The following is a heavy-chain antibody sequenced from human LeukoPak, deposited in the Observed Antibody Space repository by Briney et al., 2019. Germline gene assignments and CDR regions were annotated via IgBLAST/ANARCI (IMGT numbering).Heavy chain of an antibody. D-gene: IGHD1-26*01. V-gene: IGHV3-9*03. CDR2: ISWNSGII. CDR1: GFSFSNSW. CDR3: AKAYSGSITHSPDY. Sequence: PGGSLRLSCAASGFSFSNSWMSWARQAPGKGPEWVSGISWNSGIIDYADSVKGRFTISRDNAKSSLYLQMNSLRPEDMALYYCAKAYSGSITHSPDYWGQGTLVSVSS. J-gene: IGHJ4*02.